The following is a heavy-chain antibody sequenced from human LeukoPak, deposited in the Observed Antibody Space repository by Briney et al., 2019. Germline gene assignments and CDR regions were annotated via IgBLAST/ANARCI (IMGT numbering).Heavy chain of an antibody. D-gene: IGHD1-26*01. J-gene: IGHJ4*02. CDR2: IYHSGST. CDR1: GGSISSSNW. V-gene: IGHV4-4*02. CDR3: ARGVSTTAYFDY. Sequence: PSGTLSLTCAVSGGSISSSNWWSGVRPPPGKGLEGIGEIYHSGSTNYNPSLKSRVTISGDKSKNQFSLKLSSVTAADTAVYYCARGVSTTAYFDYWGQGTLVTVSS.